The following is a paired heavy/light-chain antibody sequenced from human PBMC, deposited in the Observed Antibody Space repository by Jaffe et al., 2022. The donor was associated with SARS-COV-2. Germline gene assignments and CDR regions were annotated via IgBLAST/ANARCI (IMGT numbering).Light chain of an antibody. J-gene: IGKJ4*01. V-gene: IGKV4-1*01. CDR2: WAS. Sequence: DIVMTQSPDSLAVSLGERATINCKSSQSILYNSNSNNFLAWYQQKPGQPPKLLIYWASIRESGVPDRFSGSGSETDFTLTISSLQAEDVAVYYCQQYFSVPLTFGGGTKVEIK. CDR1: QSILYNSNSNNF. CDR3: QQYFSVPLT.
Heavy chain of an antibody. Sequence: QVQLQESGPGLVKPSQTLSLTCTVSGGYISSVSYYWSWIRQTAGKGLEWIGRIYTTGSTTYNPSLSSRVTMSIDTSNNQFSLNLSSVTAADTAVYYCARGTLQLWLNSPYCNFDLWGRGTLVTVSS. CDR3: ARGTLQLWLNSPYCNFDL. CDR1: GGYISSVSYY. D-gene: IGHD5-18*01. CDR2: IYTTGST. V-gene: IGHV4-61*02. J-gene: IGHJ2*01.